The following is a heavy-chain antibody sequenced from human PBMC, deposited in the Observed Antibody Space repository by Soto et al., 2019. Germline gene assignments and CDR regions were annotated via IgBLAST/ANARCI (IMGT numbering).Heavy chain of an antibody. V-gene: IGHV1-18*01. J-gene: IGHJ4*02. Sequence: ASVKVSCKASGYTFTSYGISWVRQAPGQGLEWMGWISAYNGNTNYAQKLQGRVTMTTDTSTSTAYMELRSLRSDDTAVYYCARDLEDCGDYPSASSAVPLFDYWGQGTLVTVSS. D-gene: IGHD4-17*01. CDR2: ISAYNGNT. CDR1: GYTFTSYG. CDR3: ARDLEDCGDYPSASSAVPLFDY.